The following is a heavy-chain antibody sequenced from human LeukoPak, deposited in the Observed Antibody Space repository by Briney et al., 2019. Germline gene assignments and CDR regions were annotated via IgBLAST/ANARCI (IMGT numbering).Heavy chain of an antibody. CDR3: ARARWLVPHFDY. D-gene: IGHD6-19*01. CDR1: GYTFTSYD. V-gene: IGHV1-8*02. CDR2: MNPNSGNT. J-gene: IGHJ4*02. Sequence: ASVKVSCKASGYTFTSYDINWVRQATGQGLEWMGWMNPNSGNTGYAQKLQGRVTMTTDTSTSTAYMELRSLRSDDTAVYYCARARWLVPHFDYWGQGTLVTVSS.